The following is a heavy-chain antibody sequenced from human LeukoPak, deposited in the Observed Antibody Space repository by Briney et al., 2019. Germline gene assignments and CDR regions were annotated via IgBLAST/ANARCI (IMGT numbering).Heavy chain of an antibody. Sequence: SETVSLTCTVSGDSMKSYYWTWIRQPPGKGLEWIGYIYYTGSTNYNPSLKSRVTISVDTSKNQFSLKLSSVTAADTAVYYCAKEREYCSSGSCHYDLDVWGQGTTVNVSS. CDR2: IYYTGST. J-gene: IGHJ6*02. CDR3: AKEREYCSSGSCHYDLDV. CDR1: GDSMKSYY. V-gene: IGHV4-59*01. D-gene: IGHD2-15*01.